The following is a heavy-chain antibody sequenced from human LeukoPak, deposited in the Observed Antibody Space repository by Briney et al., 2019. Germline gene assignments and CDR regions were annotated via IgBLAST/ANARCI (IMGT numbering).Heavy chain of an antibody. Sequence: GGSLRLSCAASGFTFSSYAMSWFRQAPGKGLEWVSAISGSGGSTYYADSVKGRFTIRRDNPKNTLYLQMNSLRAEDTAVYYCAKRGSTASIWFGELLSSFDYWGQGALVTVSS. CDR3: AKRGSTASIWFGELLSSFDY. CDR2: ISGSGGST. V-gene: IGHV3-23*01. D-gene: IGHD3-10*01. CDR1: GFTFSSYA. J-gene: IGHJ4*02.